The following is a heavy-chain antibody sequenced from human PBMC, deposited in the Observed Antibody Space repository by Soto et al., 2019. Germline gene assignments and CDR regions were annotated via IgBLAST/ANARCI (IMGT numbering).Heavy chain of an antibody. CDR1: EFTFSSYG. J-gene: IGHJ5*02. CDR2: IWYDGSNK. V-gene: IGHV3-33*01. Sequence: QVQLVESGGGVVQPGRSLRLSCAASEFTFSSYGMHWVRQAPGKGLEWVAVIWYDGSNKYYADSVKGRFTISRDNSKNTLYLQMNSLRAEDTAVYYCARDRGGSYEYWFDPWGQGTLVTVSS. CDR3: ARDRGGSYEYWFDP. D-gene: IGHD1-26*01.